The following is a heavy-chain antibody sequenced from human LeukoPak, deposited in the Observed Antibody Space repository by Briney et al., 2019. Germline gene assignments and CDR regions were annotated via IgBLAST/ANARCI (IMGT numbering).Heavy chain of an antibody. D-gene: IGHD3-10*01. Sequence: GGSLRLSCLASGFTFDTFGMYWARQAPGKGLEWVAVIWHDGSNKYYTDSVKGRFTISRDDSKNTAYLQMNSLKTEDTAVYYCTRLSGDGSGSYCDYWGQGTLVTVSS. CDR2: IWHDGSNK. CDR3: TRLSGDGSGSYCDY. V-gene: IGHV3-33*07. CDR1: GFTFDTFG. J-gene: IGHJ4*02.